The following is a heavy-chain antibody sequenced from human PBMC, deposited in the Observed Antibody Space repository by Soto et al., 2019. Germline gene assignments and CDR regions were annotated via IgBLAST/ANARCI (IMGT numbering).Heavy chain of an antibody. D-gene: IGHD2-21*01. CDR2: IYGSGRGI. V-gene: IGHV3-23*05. CDR3: ANDAVYNDGLWIMDH. J-gene: IGHJ4*02. CDR1: GLPHSNFA. Sequence: CGSLRLSCTASGLPHSNFAMMWVRQPPGKGLECVSGIYGSGRGIEYADSVKGRFTISRDNSKKTVYLQMTDLRADATAVSYWANDAVYNDGLWIMDHWGQGTQVTVSS.